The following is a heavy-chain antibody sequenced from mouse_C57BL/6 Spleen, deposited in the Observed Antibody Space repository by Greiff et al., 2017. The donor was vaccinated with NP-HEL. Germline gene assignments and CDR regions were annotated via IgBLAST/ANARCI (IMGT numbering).Heavy chain of an antibody. Sequence: QVQLKQPGTELVKPGASVKLSCKASGYTFTSYWMHWVKQRPGQGLEWIGDINPSNGGTNYNEKFQSKATLTVDKSSSTAYMQLSSLTSEYSAVYYCARREHYGNYPIDYWGQGTTLTVSS. CDR3: ARREHYGNYPIDY. V-gene: IGHV1-53*01. CDR2: INPSNGGT. D-gene: IGHD2-1*01. J-gene: IGHJ2*01. CDR1: GYTFTSYW.